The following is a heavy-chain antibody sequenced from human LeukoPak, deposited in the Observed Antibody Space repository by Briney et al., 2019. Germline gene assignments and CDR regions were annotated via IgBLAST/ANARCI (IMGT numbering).Heavy chain of an antibody. J-gene: IGHJ4*02. CDR1: GFTFSGTW. Sequence: GGSLRLSCAGSGFTFSGTWLNWVRQAPGQGLEWGARINTKTDGATTTYGAPVKGRFTISRDDSKSTLYLDMNSLKTEDTAVYCCTTEFWYYFNNWGQGTLVTVSS. V-gene: IGHV3-15*01. CDR3: TTEFWYYFNN. D-gene: IGHD3-3*01. CDR2: INTKTDGATT.